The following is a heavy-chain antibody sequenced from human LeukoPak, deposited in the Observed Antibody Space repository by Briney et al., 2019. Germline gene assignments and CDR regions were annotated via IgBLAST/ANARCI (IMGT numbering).Heavy chain of an antibody. CDR3: ARAAPRLYYYYYMDV. CDR1: GYTFTSYD. Sequence: GASVKVSCKASGYTFTSYDVNWVRQATGQGLEWMGWMNPNSGNTGYAQKFQGRVTMTRNTSISTAYMELSSLRSEDTAVYYCARAAPRLYYYYYMDVWGKGTTVTISS. J-gene: IGHJ6*03. V-gene: IGHV1-8*01. CDR2: MNPNSGNT.